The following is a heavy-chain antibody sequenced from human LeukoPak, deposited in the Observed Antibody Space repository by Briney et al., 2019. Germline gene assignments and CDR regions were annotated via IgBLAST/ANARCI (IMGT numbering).Heavy chain of an antibody. V-gene: IGHV4-30-2*01. CDR2: IYYSGST. CDR1: GGSISRGGYS. CDR3: GDYDKSGYYMSD. Sequence: PSETLSLTCTVSGGSISRGGYSWNWIRQPPGKGLEWIGYIYYSGSTYYNPSLKSRITMSLDRSKNQFSLNLTSLTAADTAGCASGDYDKSGYYMSDWGQGTLVTVSS. D-gene: IGHD3-22*01. J-gene: IGHJ4*02.